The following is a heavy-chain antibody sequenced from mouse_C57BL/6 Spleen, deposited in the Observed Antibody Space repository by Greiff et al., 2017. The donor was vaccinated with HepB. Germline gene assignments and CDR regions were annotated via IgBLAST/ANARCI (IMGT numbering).Heavy chain of an antibody. Sequence: EVKLMESGPELVKPGASVKMSCKASGYTFTDYNMHWVKQSHGKSLEWIGYINPNNGGTSYNQKFKGKATLTVNKSSSTAYMELRSLTSEDSAVYYCARWVANWGFDYWGQGTTLTVSS. CDR1: GYTFTDYN. V-gene: IGHV1-22*01. CDR3: ARWVANWGFDY. J-gene: IGHJ2*01. D-gene: IGHD4-1*01. CDR2: INPNNGGT.